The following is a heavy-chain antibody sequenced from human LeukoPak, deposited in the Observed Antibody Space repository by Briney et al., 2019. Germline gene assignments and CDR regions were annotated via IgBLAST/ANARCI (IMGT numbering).Heavy chain of an antibody. J-gene: IGHJ4*02. Sequence: GGSLRLSCAASGFTFSNYAMSWVRQAPGKGLEWVSGISGGGSSTYYANSARGRFTISRDNSKKTLYLQMNSLRAEDTAVYYCAHSPTSGWYGGAFDYWGQGTLVTVSS. D-gene: IGHD6-19*01. V-gene: IGHV3-23*01. CDR3: AHSPTSGWYGGAFDY. CDR2: ISGGGSST. CDR1: GFTFSNYA.